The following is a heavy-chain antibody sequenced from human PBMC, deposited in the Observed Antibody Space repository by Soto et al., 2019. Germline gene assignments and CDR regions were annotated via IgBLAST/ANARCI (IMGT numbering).Heavy chain of an antibody. CDR2: IIPIFGTA. V-gene: IGHV1-69*13. D-gene: IGHD6-6*01. J-gene: IGHJ4*02. CDR1: GGTFSSYS. CDR3: AIEYSSSPPYYPIGY. Sequence: ASVKVSCKASGGTFSSYSSSWVRQAPGQGLEWMGGIIPIFGTANYAQKFQGRVTITADESTSTAYMELSSLRSEDTAVYYCAIEYSSSPPYYPIGYWGQGTLLTVSS.